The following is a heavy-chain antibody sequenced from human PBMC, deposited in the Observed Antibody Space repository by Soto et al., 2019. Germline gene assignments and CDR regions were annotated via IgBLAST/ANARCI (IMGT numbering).Heavy chain of an antibody. CDR1: GYAFTGYY. V-gene: IGHV1-2*04. CDR3: ARGGGMSGHDAFDI. Sequence: ASVKVSCKASGYAFTGYYIHWVRQAPGQGLEWMGWINPSGGTNYAQKFQGWVTMTRDTSISTAYMELSRLRSDDTAVYYCARGGGMSGHDAFDIWGQGTMVTVSS. J-gene: IGHJ3*02. D-gene: IGHD3-10*02. CDR2: INPSGGT.